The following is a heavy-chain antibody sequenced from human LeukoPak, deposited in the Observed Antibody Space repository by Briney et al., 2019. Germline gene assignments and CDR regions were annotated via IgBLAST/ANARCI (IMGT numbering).Heavy chain of an antibody. CDR2: ISGSGDRI. CDR1: GFTFNNYA. J-gene: IGHJ4*02. Sequence: PGGSLRLSCAVSGFTFNNYAMTWVRQAPGKGLEWVSTISGSGDRIYYVESVKGRFTISRDNSTITLYLQMNSLGAEDTAVYYCARDRLDIIIIPAGNDYWGRGTLVTVSS. V-gene: IGHV3-23*01. D-gene: IGHD2-2*03. CDR3: ARDRLDIIIIPAGNDY.